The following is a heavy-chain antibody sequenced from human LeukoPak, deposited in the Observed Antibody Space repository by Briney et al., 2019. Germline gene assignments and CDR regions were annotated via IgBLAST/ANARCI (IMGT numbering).Heavy chain of an antibody. CDR2: IHYSGTT. CDR1: GVSVFSYY. CDR3: ATGRSIRYFDY. V-gene: IGHV4-59*08. Sequence: SETLSLTCTVSGVSVFSYYWNWIRRPPGQGLEWIGYIHYSGTTNYNPSLKSRVSISIDTSKSQFSLKFTSATAADTAIYYCATGRSIRYFDYWGQGTLLSVSS. J-gene: IGHJ4*02. D-gene: IGHD4-17*01.